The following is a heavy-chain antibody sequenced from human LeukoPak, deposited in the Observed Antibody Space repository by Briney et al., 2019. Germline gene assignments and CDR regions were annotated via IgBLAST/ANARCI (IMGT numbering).Heavy chain of an antibody. CDR1: GGSISYYY. J-gene: IGHJ1*01. CDR3: AQDRFSFVH. Sequence: PSETLSLTCSVSGGSISYYYWSWIRQFPGKGLEWIGYISDGESPDYNPSLQSRVTIYVDSSKNQFFLNLTSVTAVDTAVYYCAQDRFSFVHWGQGTLVTVSS. CDR2: ISDGESP. D-gene: IGHD2-2*01. V-gene: IGHV4-59*01.